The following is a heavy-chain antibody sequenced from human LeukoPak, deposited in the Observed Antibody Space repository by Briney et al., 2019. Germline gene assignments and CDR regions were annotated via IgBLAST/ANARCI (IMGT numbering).Heavy chain of an antibody. V-gene: IGHV3-74*01. CDR3: ARDVYYDSSRGIGDY. Sequence: PGGSLSLSCAASGFTFSSYWMHWVRHAPGKGLVWVSRINSDGSSTSYADSVKGRFTISRDNAKNTLYLQMNSLRAEDTAVYYCARDVYYDSSRGIGDYWGQGTLVTVSS. CDR1: GFTFSSYW. D-gene: IGHD3-22*01. J-gene: IGHJ4*02. CDR2: INSDGSST.